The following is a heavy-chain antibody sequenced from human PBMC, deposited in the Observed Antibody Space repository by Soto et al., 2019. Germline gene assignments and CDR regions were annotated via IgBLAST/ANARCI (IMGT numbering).Heavy chain of an antibody. CDR1: RDTFTSYY. Sequence: GASVKVSCKAPRDTFTSYYINWVRQAPGQGLEWMGVINPHGGSTAYAQKFKGRVTLTRDTSASTVYMEVSSLTSEDTAMYYCARSSGGNFGILIEGTNWFAPWGQGTLVTVYS. J-gene: IGHJ5*02. CDR3: ARSSGGNFGILIEGTNWFAP. CDR2: INPHGGST. D-gene: IGHD1-26*01. V-gene: IGHV1-46*01.